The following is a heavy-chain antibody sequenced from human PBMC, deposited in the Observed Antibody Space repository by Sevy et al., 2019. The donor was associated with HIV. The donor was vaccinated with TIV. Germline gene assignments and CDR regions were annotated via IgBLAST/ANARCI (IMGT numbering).Heavy chain of an antibody. CDR2: IKHDGSEK. CDR1: GFTFSSYW. Sequence: GGSLRLSCAASGFTFSSYWMSWVRQAPGKGLEWVANIKHDGSEKYYVASVKGRFTISRDNAKNSLYLQMNSLRAEDTAVYYCAREETAYGGKHAFDIWGQGTMVTVSS. CDR3: AREETAYGGKHAFDI. D-gene: IGHD4-17*01. J-gene: IGHJ3*02. V-gene: IGHV3-7*01.